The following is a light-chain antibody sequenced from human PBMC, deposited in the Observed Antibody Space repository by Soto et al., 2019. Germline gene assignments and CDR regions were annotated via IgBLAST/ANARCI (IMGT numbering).Light chain of an antibody. CDR2: ETS. J-gene: IGKJ1*01. V-gene: IGKV3-15*01. CDR3: QQYHYWWT. Sequence: EIVMTQSPATLSVSPGEGATLSCRASESIGSHLAWYQQKPGQAPRLLIYETSTRATGISARFSGSGSRTEFTLIISSLQSEDFAVYYCQQYHYWWTFGQGARVDIK. CDR1: ESIGSH.